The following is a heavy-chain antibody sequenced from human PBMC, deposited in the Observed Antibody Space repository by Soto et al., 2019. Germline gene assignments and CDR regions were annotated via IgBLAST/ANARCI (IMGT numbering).Heavy chain of an antibody. Sequence: ASVKVSCKASGYTFTSYGISWVRQAPGQGLEWMGWISAYNGNTNYAQKLQGRVTMTTDTSTSTAYMELRSLRSDDTAVYYCARDPRGALNAYYYYGMDVWGQGTTVTVSS. CDR2: ISAYNGNT. CDR3: ARDPRGALNAYYYYGMDV. CDR1: GYTFTSYG. J-gene: IGHJ6*02. V-gene: IGHV1-18*04.